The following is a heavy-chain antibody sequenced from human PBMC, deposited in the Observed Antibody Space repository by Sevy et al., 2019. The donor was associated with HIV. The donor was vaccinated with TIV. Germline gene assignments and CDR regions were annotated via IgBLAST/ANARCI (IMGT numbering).Heavy chain of an antibody. CDR2: ISSSSDDI. CDR3: AREPGPYSGYDPSIDY. J-gene: IGHJ4*02. CDR1: GFTFSTYS. V-gene: IGHV3-48*01. D-gene: IGHD5-12*01. Sequence: GSLRLSCAASGFTFSTYSMNWVRQAPGKGLEWVSYISSSSDDICYADFVKGRFTISRDNAKNSLYLQMNSLRAEDTAVYYCAREPGPYSGYDPSIDYWGQGTLVTVSS.